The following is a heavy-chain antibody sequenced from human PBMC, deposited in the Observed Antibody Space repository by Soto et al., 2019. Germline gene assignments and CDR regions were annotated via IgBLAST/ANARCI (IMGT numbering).Heavy chain of an antibody. Sequence: GGSLRLSCTASGFTFGDYAMSWFRQAPGKGLEWVGFIRSKAYGGTTEYAASVKGRFTISRDDSKSIAYLQMNSPKTEDTAVYYCTRDPFHLDSSSSFSSLRDYYYYYMDVWGKGTTVTVSS. D-gene: IGHD6-6*01. J-gene: IGHJ6*03. CDR2: IRSKAYGGTT. CDR1: GFTFGDYA. V-gene: IGHV3-49*03. CDR3: TRDPFHLDSSSSFSSLRDYYYYYMDV.